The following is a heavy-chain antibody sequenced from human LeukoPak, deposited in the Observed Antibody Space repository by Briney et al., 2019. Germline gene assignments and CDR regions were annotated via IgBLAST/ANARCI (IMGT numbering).Heavy chain of an antibody. CDR2: INHNGGT. Sequence: SETLSLTCVVYGGSFSGYYWSWIRQPPGKGLEWIGEINHNGGTGYNPSLKSRVTISVDTSKNQFSLKLSSVTAADTAVYYCARVDLITGKPRVFDPWGQGTLVTVSS. J-gene: IGHJ5*02. D-gene: IGHD1-20*01. V-gene: IGHV4-34*01. CDR1: GGSFSGYY. CDR3: ARVDLITGKPRVFDP.